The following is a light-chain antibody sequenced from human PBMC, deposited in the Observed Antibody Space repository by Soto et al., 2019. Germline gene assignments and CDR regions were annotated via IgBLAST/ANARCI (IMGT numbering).Light chain of an antibody. V-gene: IGLV3-21*04. Sequence: SYELTQPPSVSVAPGTTARITCGGNNVGSKSVHWYQQKPGQAPVLVIYYDSDRPSGIPERFSGSNSGNTATLTISRVEAGDEADYYCQVWDSSSDHAVFGGGTQLTVL. J-gene: IGLJ7*01. CDR2: YDS. CDR3: QVWDSSSDHAV. CDR1: NVGSKS.